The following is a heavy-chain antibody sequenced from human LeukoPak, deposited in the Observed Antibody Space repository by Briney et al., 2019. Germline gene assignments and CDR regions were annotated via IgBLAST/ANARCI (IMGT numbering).Heavy chain of an antibody. D-gene: IGHD6-13*01. CDR2: ISSGSTYI. CDR1: GFTFSNYR. J-gene: IGHJ6*03. CDR3: ARDIIAAAGPNYYSYMDV. Sequence: AGGSLRLSCAASGFTFSNYRINWVRQAPGKGLEWVSSISSGSTYIFYADSVKGRFTISRDNAKNSLYLQMNSLRAEDTAVYYCARDIIAAAGPNYYSYMDVWGKGTTVTVSS. V-gene: IGHV3-21*01.